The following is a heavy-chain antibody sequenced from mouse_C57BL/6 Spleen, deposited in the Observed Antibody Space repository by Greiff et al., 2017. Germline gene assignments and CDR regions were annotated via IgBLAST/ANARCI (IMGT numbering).Heavy chain of an antibody. D-gene: IGHD1-1*01. V-gene: IGHV14-3*01. CDR3: AREGGYYGSSYWYFDV. CDR1: GFNIKNTY. J-gene: IGHJ1*03. CDR2: IDPANGNT. Sequence: EVQRVESVAELVRPGASVKLSCTASGFNIKNTYMHWVKQRPEQGLEWIGRIDPANGNTKYAPKFQGKATITADTSSNTAYLQLSSLTSEDTAIYYCAREGGYYGSSYWYFDVWGTGTTVTVSS.